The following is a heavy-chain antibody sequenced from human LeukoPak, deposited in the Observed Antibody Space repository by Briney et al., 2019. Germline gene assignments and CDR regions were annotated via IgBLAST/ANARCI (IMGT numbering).Heavy chain of an antibody. D-gene: IGHD1-7*01. J-gene: IGHJ4*02. CDR2: ISSSSSYI. CDR3: ARVGNTFITGTRLFDY. Sequence: GGSLRLSCAASGFTFSSYSMNWVRQAPGKGLEWVSSISSSSSYIYYADSVKGRFTISRDNARNSLYLQMNSLRAEDTAVYYCARVGNTFITGTRLFDYWGQGTLVTVSS. V-gene: IGHV3-21*01. CDR1: GFTFSSYS.